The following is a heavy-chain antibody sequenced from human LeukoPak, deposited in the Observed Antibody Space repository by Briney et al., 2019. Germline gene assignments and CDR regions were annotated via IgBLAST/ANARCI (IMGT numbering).Heavy chain of an antibody. CDR2: INTDGSTT. Sequence: GGSLRLSCAASGFTFSSYWMHWVRQAPGTGLAWVSRINTDGSTTTYADSVKGRFTISRDNAKNTLYLQMNSLRAEDTAVYYCARVRRGYCSGGSCTRGYYYYGMDVWGQGTTVTVSS. CDR1: GFTFSSYW. CDR3: ARVRRGYCSGGSCTRGYYYYGMDV. V-gene: IGHV3-74*01. D-gene: IGHD2-15*01. J-gene: IGHJ6*02.